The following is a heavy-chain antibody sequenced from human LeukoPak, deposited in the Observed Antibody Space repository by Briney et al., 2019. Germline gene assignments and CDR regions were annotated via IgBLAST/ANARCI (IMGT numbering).Heavy chain of an antibody. CDR2: IRTDGGST. J-gene: IGHJ4*02. CDR1: GFRFSNYW. CDR3: ARDMETGGRAFDS. Sequence: GGSLRLSCAASGFRFSNYWIHWVGQAQAKGLVWFSRIRTDGGSTAYADFVKGRFTISRDNAKNTVYLQMNSLRADDTAVYYCARDMETGGRAFDSWGQGTLVTVSS. V-gene: IGHV3-74*01. D-gene: IGHD2-8*02.